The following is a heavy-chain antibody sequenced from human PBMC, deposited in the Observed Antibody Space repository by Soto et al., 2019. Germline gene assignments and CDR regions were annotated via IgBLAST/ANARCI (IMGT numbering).Heavy chain of an antibody. CDR3: ARVQGLRYFDWLTDYYYYMDV. Sequence: GGSLRLSCAASGFTFSSYSMNWVRQAPGKGLEWVSYISSSSSTIYYADSVKGRFTISRDNAKNSLYLQMNSLRAEDTAVYYCARVQGLRYFDWLTDYYYYMDVWGKGTTVTVSS. J-gene: IGHJ6*03. D-gene: IGHD3-9*01. CDR2: ISSSSSTI. CDR1: GFTFSSYS. V-gene: IGHV3-48*01.